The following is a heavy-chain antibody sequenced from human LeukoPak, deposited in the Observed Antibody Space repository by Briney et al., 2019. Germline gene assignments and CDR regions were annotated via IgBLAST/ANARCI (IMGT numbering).Heavy chain of an antibody. J-gene: IGHJ4*02. CDR2: IWYDGSNK. CDR3: ARDGRYSGSYYADY. V-gene: IGHV3-33*01. D-gene: IGHD1-26*01. Sequence: GGSLRLSCAASGFTFSSYGMHWVRQAPGKGLEWVAVIWYDGSNKYYADSAKGRFTISRDNSKNTLYLQMNSLRAEDTAVYYCARDGRYSGSYYADYWGQGTLVTVSS. CDR1: GFTFSSYG.